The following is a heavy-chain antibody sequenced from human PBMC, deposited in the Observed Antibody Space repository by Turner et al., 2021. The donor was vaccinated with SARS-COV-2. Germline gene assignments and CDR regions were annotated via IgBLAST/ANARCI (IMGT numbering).Heavy chain of an antibody. V-gene: IGHV4-39*01. CDR1: GGSIRSTSYF. J-gene: IGHJ4*02. Sequence: QLQLQESGPGLVKPSGTLSLTCTVSGGSIRSTSYFWGWIRQPPGKGLEWIGSIYYSGSTYYNPSLKSRVTISVDTSKNQFSLKLSSVTAADTAVYYCARNSRKWYYYDSSGYYDYWGQGTLVTVSS. CDR2: IYYSGST. D-gene: IGHD3-22*01. CDR3: ARNSRKWYYYDSSGYYDY.